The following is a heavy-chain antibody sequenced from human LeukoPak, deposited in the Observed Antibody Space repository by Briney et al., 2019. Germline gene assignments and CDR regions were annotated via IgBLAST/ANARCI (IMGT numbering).Heavy chain of an antibody. CDR3: ARAQDWFGELFWFDP. CDR1: GYTLTELS. V-gene: IGHV1-24*01. J-gene: IGHJ5*02. D-gene: IGHD3-10*01. CDR2: FDPEDGET. Sequence: VGSVKVSCKVSGYTLTELSMHWVRQAPGKGLEWMGGFDPEDGETIYAQKFQGRVTMTEDTSTDTAYMELSSLRSEDTAVYYCARAQDWFGELFWFDPWGQGTLVTVSS.